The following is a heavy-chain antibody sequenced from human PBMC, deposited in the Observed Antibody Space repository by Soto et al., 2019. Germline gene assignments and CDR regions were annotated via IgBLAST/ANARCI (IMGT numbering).Heavy chain of an antibody. CDR2: ISYDGSNK. J-gene: IGHJ6*03. V-gene: IGHV3-30*18. Sequence: PGGSLRLSCAASGFTFSSYGMHWVRQAPGKGLEWVAVISYDGSNKYYADSVKGRFTISRDNSKNTLYLQMNSLRAEDTAVYYCAKGRKNYYDFWSGYQTGYMDVWGKGTTVTVSS. CDR1: GFTFSSYG. CDR3: AKGRKNYYDFWSGYQTGYMDV. D-gene: IGHD3-3*01.